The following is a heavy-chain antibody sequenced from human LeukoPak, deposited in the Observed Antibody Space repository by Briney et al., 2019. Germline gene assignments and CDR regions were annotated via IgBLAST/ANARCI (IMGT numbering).Heavy chain of an antibody. CDR1: GFIVSANF. V-gene: IGHV3-66*01. Sequence: PGGSPRLSCAASGFIVSANFMSWVRQAPGKGLEWVSVIYSGGNTYYADSVKGRFTISRDNSKNTLYLQMNSLRAEDTAVYYCAKDLLHHSSGWLFDYWGQGTLVTVSS. J-gene: IGHJ4*02. CDR2: IYSGGNT. D-gene: IGHD6-19*01. CDR3: AKDLLHHSSGWLFDY.